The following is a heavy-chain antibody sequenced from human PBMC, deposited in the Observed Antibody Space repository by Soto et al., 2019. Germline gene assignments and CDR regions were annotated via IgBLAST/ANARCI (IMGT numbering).Heavy chain of an antibody. CDR2: IKQDGSEK. J-gene: IGHJ6*02. D-gene: IGHD3-10*01. V-gene: IGHV3-7*01. CDR1: GFTFRRDW. CDR3: AGPDYGSESYDYYYYGLDV. Sequence: PGGSLRRGCGSCGFTFRRDWISCFRQAPGEGLEWVANIKQDGSEKYYVDSVKGRFTKSRDNAQNTPYLQMNRLRAEDTAVYSCAGPDYGSESYDYYYYGLDVWAQGTTLTVS.